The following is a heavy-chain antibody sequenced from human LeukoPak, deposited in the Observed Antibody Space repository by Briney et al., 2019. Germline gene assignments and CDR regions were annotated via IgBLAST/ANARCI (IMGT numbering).Heavy chain of an antibody. Sequence: PSQTLFLTCTVSGGSISSGGYYWSWIRQHPGKGLEWIGYIYYSGSTYYNPSLKSRVTISVDTSKNQFSLKLSSVTAADTAVYYCARDGRIGHYYYYMDVWGKGTTVTVSS. CDR2: IYYSGST. J-gene: IGHJ6*03. CDR3: ARDGRIGHYYYYMDV. V-gene: IGHV4-31*03. CDR1: GGSISSGGYY. D-gene: IGHD3-10*01.